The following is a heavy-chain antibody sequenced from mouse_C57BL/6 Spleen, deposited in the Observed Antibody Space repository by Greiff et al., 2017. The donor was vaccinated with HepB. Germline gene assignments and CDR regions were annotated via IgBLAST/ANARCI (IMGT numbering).Heavy chain of an antibody. CDR2: IWSGGST. D-gene: IGHD2-4*01. CDR1: GFSLTSYG. CDR3: AKRGDYDDYYYAMDY. Sequence: QVQLQQSGPGLVQPSQSLSITCTVSGFSLTSYGVHWVRQSPGKGLEWLGVIWSGGSTDYNAAFMSRLSITKDNSKSQVFFKMNSLQADDTAIYYCAKRGDYDDYYYAMDYWGQGTSVTVSS. V-gene: IGHV2-5*01. J-gene: IGHJ4*01.